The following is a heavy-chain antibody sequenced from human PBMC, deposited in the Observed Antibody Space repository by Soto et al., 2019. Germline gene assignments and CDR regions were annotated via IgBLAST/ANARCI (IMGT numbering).Heavy chain of an antibody. J-gene: IGHJ6*02. V-gene: IGHV4-34*01. D-gene: IGHD3-3*01. CDR1: GGSFSGYY. CDR3: ARADYDFWSGRDYYGMDV. CDR2: INHSGST. Sequence: PSETLSLTCAVYGGSFSGYYWSWIRQPPGKGLEWIGEINHSGSTNYNPSLKSRVTISVDTSKSQFSLKLSSVTAADTAVYYCARADYDFWSGRDYYGMDVWGQGTTVTVS.